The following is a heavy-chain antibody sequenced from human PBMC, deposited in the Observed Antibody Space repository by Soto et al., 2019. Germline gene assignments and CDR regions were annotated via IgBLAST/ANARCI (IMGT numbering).Heavy chain of an antibody. J-gene: IGHJ4*02. CDR3: AREVTYGGGSFSLGL. CDR2: INPNNGDT. V-gene: IGHV1-2*05. Sequence: WASVKVSCKTSGYFFTSHYIHWVRLAPGRGLEWMGRINPNNGDTNSPQKFQGRVTMTSDTSISTAYMEMSGLRSDDTDLYYCAREVTYGGGSFSLGLWGQGTLVTVSS. CDR1: GYFFTSHY. D-gene: IGHD3-10*01.